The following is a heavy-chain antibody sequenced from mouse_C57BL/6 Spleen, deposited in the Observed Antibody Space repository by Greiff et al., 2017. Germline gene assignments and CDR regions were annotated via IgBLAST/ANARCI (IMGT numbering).Heavy chain of an antibody. CDR3: ARDGNYGRGYFDV. CDR2: IYPGDGDT. CDR1: GYAFSSYW. V-gene: IGHV1-80*01. Sequence: QVQLKQSGAELVKPGASVKISCKASGYAFSSYWMNWVKQRPGKGLEWIGQIYPGDGDTNYNGKFKGKATLTADKSASTAYMQLSSLTSEDYAVYFCARDGNYGRGYFDVWGTGTTVTVSS. J-gene: IGHJ1*03. D-gene: IGHD2-1*01.